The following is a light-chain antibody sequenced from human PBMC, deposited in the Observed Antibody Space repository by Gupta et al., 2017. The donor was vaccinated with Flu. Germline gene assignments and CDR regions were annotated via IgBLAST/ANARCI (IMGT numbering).Light chain of an antibody. CDR2: DAS. Sequence: PSSLSASVGDRVTITCQASQGISSYLDWYQEKPGKAPKLLIYDASNLETGVPSRFSGSGSGTVFTFTISSLQPEDIATYYCQQYDTYPITFGEGTRLEIK. CDR1: QGISSY. J-gene: IGKJ5*01. CDR3: QQYDTYPIT. V-gene: IGKV1-33*01.